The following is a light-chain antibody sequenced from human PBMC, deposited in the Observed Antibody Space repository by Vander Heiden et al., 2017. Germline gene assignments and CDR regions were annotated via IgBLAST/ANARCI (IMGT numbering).Light chain of an antibody. Sequence: QSVLTQPPSASGTPGQRVTISCSGSSANIGSNTVNCYQQLPGPAPNLLIYSNNQRTSGVPDRFSGSKSGTSASLAITGLQAEEEADYYCAAPDDSSNAWVFGGGTKLTVL. CDR1: SANIGSNT. V-gene: IGLV1-44*01. CDR3: AAPDDSSNAWV. J-gene: IGLJ3*02. CDR2: SNN.